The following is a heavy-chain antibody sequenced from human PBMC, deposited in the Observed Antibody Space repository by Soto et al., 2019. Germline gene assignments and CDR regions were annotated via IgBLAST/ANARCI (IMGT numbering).Heavy chain of an antibody. Sequence: QVQLVQSGAEVKKPGSSVKVSCKASGGTFSSYTISWVRQAPGQGLEWMGRIIPILGIANYAQKFQGRVTITADKSTSTAYMELSSLRSEDTAVYYCARGSPTTVTTFDAFDIWDQGTMVTVSS. V-gene: IGHV1-69*02. CDR2: IIPILGIA. J-gene: IGHJ3*02. D-gene: IGHD4-17*01. CDR3: ARGSPTTVTTFDAFDI. CDR1: GGTFSSYT.